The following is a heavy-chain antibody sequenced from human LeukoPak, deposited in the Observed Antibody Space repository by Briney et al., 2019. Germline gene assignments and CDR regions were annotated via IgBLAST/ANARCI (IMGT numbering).Heavy chain of an antibody. D-gene: IGHD2-2*01. CDR3: AKDLFIPAAPSDY. CDR2: ISGSDDST. J-gene: IGHJ4*02. CDR1: GFTFSNYA. V-gene: IGHV3-23*01. Sequence: GGSLRLSCVASGFTFSNYAVSWVRQTPGKGLEWVSAISGSDDSTYYADSVKGRFTISRDNSKNTLYLQMHSLRAEDTAVYCCAKDLFIPAAPSDYWGQGTLVTVSS.